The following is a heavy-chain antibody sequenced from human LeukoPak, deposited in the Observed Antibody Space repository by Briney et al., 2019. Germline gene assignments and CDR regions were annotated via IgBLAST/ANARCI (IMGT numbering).Heavy chain of an antibody. J-gene: IGHJ6*03. CDR1: GGSISSGSYY. D-gene: IGHD3-10*01. Sequence: PSETLSLTCTVSGGSISSGSYYWSWIRQPPGRGLEWIGEINHSGSTNYNPSLKSRVTISVDTSKNQFSLKLSSVTAADTAVYYCARGARWFGRNYYYMDVWGKGTTVTVSS. V-gene: IGHV4-39*07. CDR3: ARGARWFGRNYYYMDV. CDR2: INHSGST.